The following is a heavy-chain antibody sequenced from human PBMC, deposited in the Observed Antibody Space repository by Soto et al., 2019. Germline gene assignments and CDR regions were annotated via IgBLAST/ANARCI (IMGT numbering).Heavy chain of an antibody. D-gene: IGHD2-15*01. CDR1: GGTFSSYT. CDR3: ASESTRADCSGCSCYSHYYYGMDV. Sequence: SVKVSCKASGGTFSSYTISWVRQAPGQGLEWMGRIIPILGIANYAQKFQGRVTITADKSTSTAYMELSSLRSEDTAVYYCASESTRADCSGCSCYSHYYYGMDVWGQGTTVTVSS. CDR2: IIPILGIA. V-gene: IGHV1-69*02. J-gene: IGHJ6*02.